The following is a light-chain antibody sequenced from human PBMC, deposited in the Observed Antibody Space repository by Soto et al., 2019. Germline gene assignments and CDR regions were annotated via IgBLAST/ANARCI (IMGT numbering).Light chain of an antibody. CDR1: QSIDSN. Sequence: EIVMTQSPATLYVSPGERATLSCRASQSIDSNLAWYQQKPGQAPRLLIYGASTRATGIPARFSGSGSETEFTLTISSLQSEDFGVYYCQQYYNWPPYTFGQGTNLDI. CDR3: QQYYNWPPYT. V-gene: IGKV3-15*01. CDR2: GAS. J-gene: IGKJ2*01.